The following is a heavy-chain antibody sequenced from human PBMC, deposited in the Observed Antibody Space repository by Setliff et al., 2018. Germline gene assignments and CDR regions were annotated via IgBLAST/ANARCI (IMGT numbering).Heavy chain of an antibody. CDR2: ISSSGTSI. Sequence: GGSLRLSCAASGFTFSDYYMNWIRLAPGKGLEWISYISSSGTSIYYADSVKGRFTISKDNAKNSLYLQMNSLRAEDTAVYYCARGSSSSGVDYWGQGTLVTVSS. J-gene: IGHJ4*02. CDR1: GFTFSDYY. CDR3: ARGSSSSGVDY. V-gene: IGHV3-11*04. D-gene: IGHD6-6*01.